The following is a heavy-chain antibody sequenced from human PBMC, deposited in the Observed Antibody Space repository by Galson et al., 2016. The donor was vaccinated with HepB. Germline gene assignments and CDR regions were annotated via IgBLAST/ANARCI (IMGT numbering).Heavy chain of an antibody. Sequence: SLRLSCAASGFTFSSYAMYWVRQAPGKGLEWVAVLSYEGSNKYYADSVKGRFTISRDISKKTLYLQMNSLRAEDTAVYYCAREESLYNWNDLYYFDYWGQGTLVTVSS. CDR1: GFTFSSYA. CDR3: AREESLYNWNDLYYFDY. J-gene: IGHJ4*02. V-gene: IGHV3-30*04. CDR2: LSYEGSNK. D-gene: IGHD1-20*01.